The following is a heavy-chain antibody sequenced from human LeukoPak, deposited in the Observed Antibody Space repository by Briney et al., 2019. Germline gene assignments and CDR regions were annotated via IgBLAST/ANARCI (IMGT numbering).Heavy chain of an antibody. CDR1: GFTFSGYW. Sequence: GGSLRLSCAASGFTFSGYWMHWVRHAPGKGLVWVSRINSDARSTNYADSVKGRFTISRDNAKNSLYLQMSSLRAEDTAVYYCARGNHNYGDYYGLDVWGQGTTVTVSS. CDR3: ARGNHNYGDYYGLDV. J-gene: IGHJ6*02. CDR2: INSDARST. D-gene: IGHD5-24*01. V-gene: IGHV3-74*01.